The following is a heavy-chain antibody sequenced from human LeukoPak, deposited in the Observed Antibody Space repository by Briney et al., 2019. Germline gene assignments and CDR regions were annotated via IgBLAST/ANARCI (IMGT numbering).Heavy chain of an antibody. CDR1: GYTFTNYW. V-gene: IGHV5-51*01. Sequence: GESLKISCKVSGYTFTNYWIAWVRQMPGKGLEYMGIIYPGDSDTRYSPSFQGQVTISADKSISTAYVQWSSLKASDTAMYYCARVLNYYDSSGSSKGDAFDIWGQGTMVTVSS. CDR2: IYPGDSDT. CDR3: ARVLNYYDSSGSSKGDAFDI. D-gene: IGHD3-22*01. J-gene: IGHJ3*02.